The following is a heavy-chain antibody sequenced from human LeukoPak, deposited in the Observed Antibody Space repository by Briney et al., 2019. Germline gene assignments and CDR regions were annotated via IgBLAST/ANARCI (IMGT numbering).Heavy chain of an antibody. CDR1: GFTFDDYT. V-gene: IGHV3-43*01. CDR3: AKDNSASWPYYLDS. J-gene: IGHJ4*02. Sequence: GGSLRLSCAASGFTFDDYTMHWVRQTPGKGLEWVSFISWDGGSTYYADSVKGRFTISRDNSRNSLYLQMNSLRTEDSALYYCAKDNSASWPYYLDSWGQGTLVTVSS. D-gene: IGHD6-13*01. CDR2: ISWDGGST.